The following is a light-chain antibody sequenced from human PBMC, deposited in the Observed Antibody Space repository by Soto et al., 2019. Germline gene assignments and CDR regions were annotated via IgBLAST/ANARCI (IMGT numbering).Light chain of an antibody. CDR1: QSISGW. J-gene: IGKJ2*01. V-gene: IGKV1-5*03. Sequence: DIQMTQSPSTLSASVGDRVTITCRASQSISGWLAWYQQKPGKAPRLLNYKASNLQSGVPSRFSGSGSGTEFTLTINNLQPDDYATYYCQEYNSHSRYTFGQGTRL. CDR3: QEYNSHSRYT. CDR2: KAS.